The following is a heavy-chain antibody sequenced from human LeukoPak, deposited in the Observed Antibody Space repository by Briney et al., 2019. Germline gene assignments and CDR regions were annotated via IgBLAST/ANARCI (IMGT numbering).Heavy chain of an antibody. CDR3: ASHPTITSNFDN. J-gene: IGHJ4*02. CDR1: GGSISSYY. V-gene: IGHV4-4*07. Sequence: PSETLSLTCTVSGGSISSYYWSWIRQPAGRGLEWIGRVSTRGATIYNPSLKSRVTLSLDSSKNQSSLRLTSLTAADTAVYYCASHPTITSNFDNWGPGTLVTVSS. CDR2: VSTRGAT. D-gene: IGHD4-11*01.